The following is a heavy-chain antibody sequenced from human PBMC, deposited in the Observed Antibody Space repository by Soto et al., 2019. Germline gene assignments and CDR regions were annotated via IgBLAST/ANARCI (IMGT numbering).Heavy chain of an antibody. Sequence: GGSLRLSCAASGFTFSSYAMSWVRQAPGKGLEWVSAISGSGGSTYYADSVKGRFTISRDNSKNTLYLQMNSLRAEDTAVYYCAKLSVLDFWSGIRDRSDAFDIWGQGTMVTVSS. J-gene: IGHJ3*02. CDR2: ISGSGGST. CDR1: GFTFSSYA. CDR3: AKLSVLDFWSGIRDRSDAFDI. D-gene: IGHD3-3*01. V-gene: IGHV3-23*01.